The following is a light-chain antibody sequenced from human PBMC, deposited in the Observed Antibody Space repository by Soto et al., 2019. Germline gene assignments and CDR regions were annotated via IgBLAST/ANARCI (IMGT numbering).Light chain of an antibody. CDR1: QSVSSD. J-gene: IGKJ4*01. CDR2: GAS. CDR3: RQYNNWPPVT. Sequence: EIVMTQSPATLSVSPGDRATLSCRASQSVSSDLAWYQQKPGRAPRLLIYGASTRATGIAARFSGSGSGTDFTLTISSLQPEDFAVYYCRQYNNWPPVTFGGGTKVDIK. V-gene: IGKV3-15*01.